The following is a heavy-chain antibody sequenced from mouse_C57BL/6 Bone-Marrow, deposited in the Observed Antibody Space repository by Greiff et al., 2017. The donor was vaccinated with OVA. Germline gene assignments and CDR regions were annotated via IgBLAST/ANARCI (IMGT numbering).Heavy chain of an antibody. Sequence: EVMLVESGGGLVQPKGSLKLSCAASGFTFNTYAMHWVRQAPGKGLEWVARIRSKSSNYATYYDDSGKDRFTISRDDSQSMLYLQMNTLKTEDTDMYYRVMGGGYVVPYDYARVYWDQGTAVTVSS. CDR3: VMGGGYVVPYDYARVY. V-gene: IGHV10-3*01. D-gene: IGHD2-2*01. CDR1: GFTFNTYA. J-gene: IGHJ4*01. CDR2: IRSKSSNYAT.